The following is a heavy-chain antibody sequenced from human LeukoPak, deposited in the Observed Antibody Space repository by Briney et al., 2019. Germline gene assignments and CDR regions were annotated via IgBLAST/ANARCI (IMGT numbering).Heavy chain of an antibody. CDR3: AKGQPLKVPAAQWEVDY. CDR1: GFTVSSSY. D-gene: IGHD2-2*01. V-gene: IGHV3-33*06. J-gene: IGHJ4*02. CDR2: IWYDGSNK. Sequence: GESLRLSCAASGFTVSSSYMNWVRQAPGKGLEWVAVIWYDGSNKYYADSVKGRFTISRDNSKNTLYLQMNSLRAEDTAVYYCAKGQPLKVPAAQWEVDYWGQGTLVTVSS.